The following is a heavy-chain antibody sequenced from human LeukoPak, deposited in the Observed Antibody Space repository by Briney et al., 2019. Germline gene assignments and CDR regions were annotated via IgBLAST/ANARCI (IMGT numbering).Heavy chain of an antibody. Sequence: SETLSLTCTVSGGSISSYYWSWIRQPPGKGPEWIGYIYYSGSTNYNPSLKSRVTISVDKSKNQFSLKLSSVTGADTAVYYCARDREGYCSGGSCYGRVYNWFDPWGQGTLVTVSS. J-gene: IGHJ5*02. V-gene: IGHV4-59*01. CDR2: IYYSGST. CDR1: GGSISSYY. CDR3: ARDREGYCSGGSCYGRVYNWFDP. D-gene: IGHD2-15*01.